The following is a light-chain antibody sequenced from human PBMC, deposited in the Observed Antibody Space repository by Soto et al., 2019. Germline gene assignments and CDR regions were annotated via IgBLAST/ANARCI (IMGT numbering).Light chain of an antibody. V-gene: IGKV1-33*01. Sequence: DIQMTQSPSSLSASVGDRVTITCQASQDITNDLNWYQQKPGKAPKVLIYEASNLETGVPSRFSGSGSGTDFTFTISSLQPEDIATYFCQQYDTVPLTFGGGTKVEIQ. CDR3: QQYDTVPLT. CDR2: EAS. J-gene: IGKJ4*01. CDR1: QDITND.